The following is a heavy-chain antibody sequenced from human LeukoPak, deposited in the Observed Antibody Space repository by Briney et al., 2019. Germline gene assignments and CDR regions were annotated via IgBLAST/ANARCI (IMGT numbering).Heavy chain of an antibody. CDR3: ARLSGRQQLVRSWRGPYNWFDP. CDR2: IYHSGST. D-gene: IGHD6-13*01. Sequence: ASGTLSLTCAVSGGSISSSNWWSWVRQPPGKGLEGIGEIYHSGSTNYNPSLKSRVTISVDTSKNQFSLKLSSVTAADTAVYYCARLSGRQQLVRSWRGPYNWFDPWGQGTLVTVSS. V-gene: IGHV4-4*02. CDR1: GGSISSSNW. J-gene: IGHJ5*02.